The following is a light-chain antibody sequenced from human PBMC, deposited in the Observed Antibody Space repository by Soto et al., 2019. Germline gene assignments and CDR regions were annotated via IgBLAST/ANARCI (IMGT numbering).Light chain of an antibody. J-gene: IGKJ5*01. V-gene: IGKV3D-15*02. CDR3: QQYGKLPIT. CDR2: GAS. CDR1: QSVSNY. Sequence: EIVMTQSPATLSVSPGERATLSCRASQSVSNYLAWYQQKPGQAPRLLIYGASNRATGIPARFSGSGSGTDFTLTISSLEPEDFAVYYCQQYGKLPITFGQGTRLEIK.